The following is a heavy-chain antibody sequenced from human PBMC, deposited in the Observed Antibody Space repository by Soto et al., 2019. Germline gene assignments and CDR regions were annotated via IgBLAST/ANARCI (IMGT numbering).Heavy chain of an antibody. CDR3: ARDETYGSGSYLP. CDR2: INAGNGNT. D-gene: IGHD3-10*01. Sequence: PGQRLEWMGWINAGNGNTKYSQKFQGRVTITRDTSASTAYMELSSLRSEDTAVYYCARDETYGSGSYLPWGQGTLVTVSS. J-gene: IGHJ5*02. V-gene: IGHV1-3*01.